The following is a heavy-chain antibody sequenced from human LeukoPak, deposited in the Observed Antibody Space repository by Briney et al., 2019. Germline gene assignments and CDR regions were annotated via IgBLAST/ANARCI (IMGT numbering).Heavy chain of an antibody. D-gene: IGHD6-13*01. V-gene: IGHV4-59*01. CDR1: GGSFSGYY. CDR3: ARGVGGSSWLDY. Sequence: SETLSLTCAVYGGSFSGYYWSWIRQPPGKGLEWIGYFYYSGSTNYNPSLKSRVTISVDTSKKQFSLKLSSVTAADTAVYYCARGVGGSSWLDYWGQGTLVTVSS. J-gene: IGHJ4*02. CDR2: FYYSGST.